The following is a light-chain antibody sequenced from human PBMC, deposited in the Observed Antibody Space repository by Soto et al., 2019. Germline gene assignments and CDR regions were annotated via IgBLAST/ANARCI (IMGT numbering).Light chain of an antibody. Sequence: QSALTQPASVSGSPGQSITISCTGISSDVGAYKYVSWYQQHPGKAPKLIIYGVSNRPSGVSNRFSGSKSGNTAFLTISGLQPEDEADYYCSSFTGTTTLDVFGTGTKVTVL. V-gene: IGLV2-14*03. CDR1: SSDVGAYKY. CDR3: SSFTGTTTLDV. CDR2: GVS. J-gene: IGLJ1*01.